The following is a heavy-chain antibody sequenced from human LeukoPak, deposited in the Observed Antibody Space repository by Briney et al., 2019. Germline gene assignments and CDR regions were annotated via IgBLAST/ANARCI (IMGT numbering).Heavy chain of an antibody. J-gene: IGHJ4*02. Sequence: SQTLSLTCTVSGGSISSGSYHWIWIRQPAGKGLEWIGHIYTSGSTNYNPSLRSRVTISVDTSKNQFSLKLNSVTAADTAVYYCGRSAGFVHFDHWGQGTLVTVTS. CDR1: GGSISSGSYH. D-gene: IGHD3-16*01. CDR3: GRSAGFVHFDH. CDR2: IYTSGST. V-gene: IGHV4-61*09.